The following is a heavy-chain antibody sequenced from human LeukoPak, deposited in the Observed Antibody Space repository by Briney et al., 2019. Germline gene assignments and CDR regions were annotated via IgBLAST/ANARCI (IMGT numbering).Heavy chain of an antibody. Sequence: PGGSLRLSCAASVFTFSTYNMNWVRQAPGKGLEWVSSITSSSRYTFYADSVKGRFTISRDNAKNSLYLQMNSLRAEDTAVYYCARGRVHGDYVSDYWGQGTLVTVSS. CDR3: ARGRVHGDYVSDY. J-gene: IGHJ4*02. CDR2: ITSSSRYT. V-gene: IGHV3-21*01. CDR1: VFTFSTYN. D-gene: IGHD4-17*01.